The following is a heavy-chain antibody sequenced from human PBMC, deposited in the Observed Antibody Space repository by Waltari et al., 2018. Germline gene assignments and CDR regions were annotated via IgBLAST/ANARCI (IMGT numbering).Heavy chain of an antibody. CDR3: ARSGYYDSSGYYWWFDP. D-gene: IGHD3-22*01. CDR2: IYYSGST. J-gene: IGHJ5*02. V-gene: IGHV4-39*01. Sequence: QLQLQESGPGLVKPSETLSLTCTVSGGSISSSNYYWGWICQPPGKGLEWIGSIYYSGSTYYNPSLKSRVTISVDTSKNQFYLKLNSVTAADTAVHYCARSGYYDSSGYYWWFDPWGQGTLVTVSS. CDR1: GGSISSSNYY.